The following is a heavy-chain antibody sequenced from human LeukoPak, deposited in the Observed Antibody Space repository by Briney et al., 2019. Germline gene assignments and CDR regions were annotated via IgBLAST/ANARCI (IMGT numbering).Heavy chain of an antibody. CDR2: INHSGST. CDR3: ARPGYSYGYFLEN. Sequence: SETLSLTCAVYGGSFSGHYWSWIRQPPGKGLEWIGEINHSGSTNYNPSLKSRVTISVDTSKNQFSLKLGSVTAADTAVYYCARPGYSYGYFLENWGQGTLVTVSS. CDR1: GGSFSGHY. J-gene: IGHJ4*02. D-gene: IGHD5-18*01. V-gene: IGHV4-34*01.